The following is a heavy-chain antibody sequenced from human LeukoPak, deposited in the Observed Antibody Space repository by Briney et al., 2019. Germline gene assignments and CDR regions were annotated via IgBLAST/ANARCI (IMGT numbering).Heavy chain of an antibody. Sequence: PSETLSLTCTVSVGSISVGDYYWSWIRQPPGKGLEWIGYIYYSGSTYYNPSLKSRVTISVDTSKNQFSLKLSSVTAADTAVYYCARVCRGGSCYSPLFDYWGQGTLVTVSS. CDR2: IYYSGST. CDR1: VGSISVGDYY. J-gene: IGHJ4*02. CDR3: ARVCRGGSCYSPLFDY. V-gene: IGHV4-30-4*01. D-gene: IGHD2-15*01.